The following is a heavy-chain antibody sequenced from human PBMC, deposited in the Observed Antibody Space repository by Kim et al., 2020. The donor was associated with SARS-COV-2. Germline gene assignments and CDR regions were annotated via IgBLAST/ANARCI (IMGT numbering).Heavy chain of an antibody. Sequence: ASVKVSCKASGDTFTTYAIHWVRQAPGQGLEWMGWINAGNSDTKYSQKFQGRVTITRDTSASTAYMELSSLRSDDTALYFCASAQAGFRGGSGWMGHAFDIWGQGTMVTVSS. V-gene: IGHV1-3*01. CDR2: INAGNSDT. J-gene: IGHJ3*02. CDR1: GDTFTTYA. CDR3: ASAQAGFRGGSGWMGHAFDI. D-gene: IGHD2-15*01.